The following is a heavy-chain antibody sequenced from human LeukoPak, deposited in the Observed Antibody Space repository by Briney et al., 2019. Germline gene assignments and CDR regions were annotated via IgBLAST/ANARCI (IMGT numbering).Heavy chain of an antibody. CDR2: IYYSGRT. V-gene: IGHV4-39*01. CDR1: GGSISSSPYY. J-gene: IGHJ4*02. Sequence: SETLSLTCTVSGGSISSSPYYWGWIRQPPGKGLEWIGTIYYSGRTYYNPTLKSRVTISVDTSKNQFSLKLSSVTAADTAVYYRARHSRSAHVDYWGQGTLVTVSS. CDR3: ARHSRSAHVDY.